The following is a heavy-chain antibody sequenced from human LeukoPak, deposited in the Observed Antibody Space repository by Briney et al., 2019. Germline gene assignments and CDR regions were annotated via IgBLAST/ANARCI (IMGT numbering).Heavy chain of an antibody. CDR1: GYTFTNYG. V-gene: IGHV1-18*01. CDR3: ARDAYYFDDSLVSNFDY. Sequence: ASVKVSCKASGYTFTNYGISWVRQAPGQGLEWMGRISGCNGNTNYVQKLQGRVTMTTDTSTSTAYMELRGLRSDDTAVYYCARDAYYFDDSLVSNFDYWGQGTLVTVSS. CDR2: ISGCNGNT. J-gene: IGHJ4*02. D-gene: IGHD3-22*01.